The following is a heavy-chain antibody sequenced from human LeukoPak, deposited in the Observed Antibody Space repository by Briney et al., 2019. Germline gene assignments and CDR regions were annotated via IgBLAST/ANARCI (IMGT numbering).Heavy chain of an antibody. D-gene: IGHD6-13*01. V-gene: IGHV3-74*01. CDR1: GFTFSSYW. Sequence: PGGSLRLSCAAFGFTFSSYWMHWVRQAPGKGLVWVSRINSDGSSTSYADSVKGRFTISRDNAKNTLYLQMNSLRAEDTAVYYCARVFSSSWYGSIGYWGREPWSPSPQ. CDR3: ARVFSSSWYGSIGY. J-gene: IGHJ4*02. CDR2: INSDGSST.